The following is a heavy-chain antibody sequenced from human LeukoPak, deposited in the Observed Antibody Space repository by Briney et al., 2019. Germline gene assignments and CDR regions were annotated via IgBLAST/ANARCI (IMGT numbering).Heavy chain of an antibody. J-gene: IGHJ4*02. CDR3: SRESGPFCPFGY. CDR1: GGSISGTNW. D-gene: IGHD1-26*01. V-gene: IGHV4/OR15-8*02. Sequence: SETLSLTCGVSGGSISGTNWRSWVRQPPGQGLEWIGEISLAGQTNYNPSLIGRVTMSLDKSSNQLSLHLTSVTAADTATYFCSRESGPFCPFGYWDQGTLVIVSS. CDR2: ISLAGQT.